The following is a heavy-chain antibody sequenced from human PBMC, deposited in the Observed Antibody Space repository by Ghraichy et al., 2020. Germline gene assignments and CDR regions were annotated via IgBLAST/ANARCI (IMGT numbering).Heavy chain of an antibody. CDR3: AKDDDYSNYEDAFDV. J-gene: IGHJ3*01. D-gene: IGHD4-11*01. Sequence: GGSLRLSCAASGFTFSSYAMSWVRQAPGKGLEWVSVISVSGGSTYYADSVKGRFTISRDNSKNTLYLQMNSLRAEDTAVYFCAKDDDYSNYEDAFDVWGQGTMVTVSS. V-gene: IGHV3-23*01. CDR2: ISVSGGST. CDR1: GFTFSSYA.